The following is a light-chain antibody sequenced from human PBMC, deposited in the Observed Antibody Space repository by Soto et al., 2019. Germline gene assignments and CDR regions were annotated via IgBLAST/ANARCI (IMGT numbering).Light chain of an antibody. V-gene: IGKV3-15*01. CDR2: GAS. J-gene: IGKJ4*01. CDR3: QQYNNWHPLT. CDR1: PSVISN. Sequence: EILMTQSPAPLSVSPGERDTLSCRSSPSVISNLAWYHQKPGQAPRLLIYGASTRATGIPARFSGSGSGTEFTLTISSLQSEDFAVYYCQQYNNWHPLTFGGGNKVEIK.